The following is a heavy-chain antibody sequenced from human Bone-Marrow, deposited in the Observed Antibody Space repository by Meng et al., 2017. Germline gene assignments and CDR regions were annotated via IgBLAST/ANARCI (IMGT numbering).Heavy chain of an antibody. Sequence: GESLKISCAASGFTFSSYAMHWVRQAPGKGLEWVSYISSSGSTIYYADSVKGRFTISRDNAKNSLYLQMNSLRAEDTAVYYCARQLGMLRLLFDYLGQGTLVTVSS. CDR3: ARQLGMLRLLFDY. D-gene: IGHD3-16*01. CDR1: GFTFSSYA. CDR2: ISSSGSTI. V-gene: IGHV3-48*03. J-gene: IGHJ4*02.